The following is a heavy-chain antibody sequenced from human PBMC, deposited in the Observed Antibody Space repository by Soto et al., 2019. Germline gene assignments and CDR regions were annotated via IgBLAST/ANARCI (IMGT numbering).Heavy chain of an antibody. V-gene: IGHV1-3*05. CDR3: ARDLGFGIAAAGA. CDR1: GYTFTSYA. J-gene: IGHJ4*02. D-gene: IGHD6-13*01. CDR2: INAGNGNT. Sequence: QVQLVQSGAEEKKPGASVKVSCKASGYTFTSYAMHWVRQAPGQRLEWMGWINAGNGNTKYSQKFQGRVTITRDTSASPAYMELSSLRSEDTAVYYCARDLGFGIAAAGAWGQGTLVTVSS.